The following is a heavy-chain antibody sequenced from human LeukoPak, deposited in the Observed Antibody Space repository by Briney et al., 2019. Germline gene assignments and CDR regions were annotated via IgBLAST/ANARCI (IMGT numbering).Heavy chain of an antibody. CDR2: ISSSGTYI. CDR3: ARDPAFLGDPYWYFDL. CDR1: TFTFSSYN. D-gene: IGHD3-16*01. Sequence: GGSLRLSCAASTFTFSSYNMNWVRQAPGKGLEWVSSISSSGTYIYYRDSVKGRFTISRDNAKNSLYLQMNSLRAEDTAVYYCARDPAFLGDPYWYFDLWGRGTLVTVSS. J-gene: IGHJ2*01. V-gene: IGHV3-21*01.